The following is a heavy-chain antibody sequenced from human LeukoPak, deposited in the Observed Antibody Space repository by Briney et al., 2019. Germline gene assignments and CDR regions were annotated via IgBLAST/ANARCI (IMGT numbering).Heavy chain of an antibody. J-gene: IGHJ5*02. D-gene: IGHD6-19*01. CDR3: RGGAVAGRAPNRINWFDP. Sequence: PGGSLRLSCAASGFTFSSYGMHWVRQAPGKGLEWVAFIRYDGSNRYYADSVKGRFTISRDNSKNTLYLQMNSLRAEDTAVYYCRGGAVAGRAPNRINWFDPWGQGTLVTVSS. CDR2: IRYDGSNR. V-gene: IGHV3-30*02. CDR1: GFTFSSYG.